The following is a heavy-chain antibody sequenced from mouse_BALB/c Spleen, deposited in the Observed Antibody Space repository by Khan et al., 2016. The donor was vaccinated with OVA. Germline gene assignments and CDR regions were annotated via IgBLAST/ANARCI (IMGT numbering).Heavy chain of an antibody. J-gene: IGHJ3*01. D-gene: IGHD2-1*01. CDR3: ARGYFGNYEFAY. CDR2: IFPGTGTT. CDR1: GYTFTSYW. Sequence: QVQLQQPGAELVKPGASVKLSCKTSGYTFTSYWIQWVKQRPGQGLGWIGQIFPGTGTTYYNENFKGKATLTVDTSSNTAYMQFSSLTSEDSAVYVCARGYFGNYEFAYWGQGTLVTVSP. V-gene: IGHV1S132*01.